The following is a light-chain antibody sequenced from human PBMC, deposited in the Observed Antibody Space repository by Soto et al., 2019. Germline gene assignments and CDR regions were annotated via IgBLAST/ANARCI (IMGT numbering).Light chain of an antibody. V-gene: IGKV1-5*03. Sequence: EIDIAHSTFPLPSSVGDIFTITCLSSQSIKNWLAWYQQKPGEAPKLLIYKASTLESGVPSRFSGSGSGTEFTLTISGLQPDDVATYYCQQYNSDSQFTFGPGTKVDIK. CDR2: KAS. CDR1: QSIKNW. CDR3: QQYNSDSQFT. J-gene: IGKJ3*01.